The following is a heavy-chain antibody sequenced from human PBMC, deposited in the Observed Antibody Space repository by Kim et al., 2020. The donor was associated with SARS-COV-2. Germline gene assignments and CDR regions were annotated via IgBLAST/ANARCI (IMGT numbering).Heavy chain of an antibody. CDR3: AKEGIAVAGIDWLDP. CDR1: GFTFSNYA. D-gene: IGHD6-19*01. CDR2: IGARGIYT. Sequence: GGSLRLSCAASGFTFSNYAMHWVRQAPGKGLEWVSVIGARGIYTNYADSVKGRFTVSRDNSKNTVSLQMNTVRVEDTAVYYCAKEGIAVAGIDWLDPWGQGTLVTVSS. V-gene: IGHV3-23*01. J-gene: IGHJ5*02.